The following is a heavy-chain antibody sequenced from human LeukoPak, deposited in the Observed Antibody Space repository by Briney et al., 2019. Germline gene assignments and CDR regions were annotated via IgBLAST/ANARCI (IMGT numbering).Heavy chain of an antibody. D-gene: IGHD3-9*01. J-gene: IGHJ6*02. V-gene: IGHV3-21*01. CDR3: ARDPYYDILTCYPGYYYYGMDV. CDR1: GFTFSSYS. Sequence: PGGSLRLSCAASGFTFSSYSMNWVRQAPGKGLEWVSSISSSSSYIYYADSVKGRFTISRDNAKNSLYLQMNSLRAEDTAVYYCARDPYYDILTCYPGYYYYGMDVCGQGTTVTVSS. CDR2: ISSSSSYI.